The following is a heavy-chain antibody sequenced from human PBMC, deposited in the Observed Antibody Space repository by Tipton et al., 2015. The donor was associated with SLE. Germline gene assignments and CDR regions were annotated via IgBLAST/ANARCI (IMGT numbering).Heavy chain of an antibody. Sequence: TLSLTCTVSDGSISSSSYFWGWIRQPPGKGLEWIGSIYHSGSTYYNPSLKSRVTISVDTSKNQFSLKLSSVTAADTAVYYCARGSGYCSGGSCYPNWFDPWGQGTLVTVSS. D-gene: IGHD2-15*01. CDR3: ARGSGYCSGGSCYPNWFDP. J-gene: IGHJ5*02. V-gene: IGHV4-39*07. CDR2: IYHSGST. CDR1: DGSISSSSYF.